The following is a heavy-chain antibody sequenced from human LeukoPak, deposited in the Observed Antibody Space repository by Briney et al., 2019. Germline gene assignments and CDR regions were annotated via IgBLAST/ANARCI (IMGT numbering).Heavy chain of an antibody. V-gene: IGHV3-20*04. CDR3: ARGYCSGGNCWVFDI. Sequence: SGGSLRLSCAASGFTFDDYGMSWVRQVPGKGLGWVSGIKWNGDSIGYADSVKGRFTISRDNAKNSLYLQMNSLRAEDTALYYCARGYCSGGNCWVFDIWGQGTMVTVSS. CDR1: GFTFDDYG. J-gene: IGHJ3*02. CDR2: IKWNGDSI. D-gene: IGHD2-15*01.